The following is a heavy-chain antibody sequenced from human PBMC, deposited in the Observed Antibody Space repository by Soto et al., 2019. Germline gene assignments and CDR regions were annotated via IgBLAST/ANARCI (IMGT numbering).Heavy chain of an antibody. CDR3: AKAYGFNRLNYYYYYGMDV. CDR2: ISWDGGST. Sequence: GGSLRLSCAASGFTFDDYTMHWVRQAPGKGLEWVSLISWDGGSTYYADSVKGRFTISRDNSNNSLYLQMNSLRTEDTALYYCAKAYGFNRLNYYYYYGMDVWGQGTTVTVSS. D-gene: IGHD3-10*01. CDR1: GFTFDDYT. J-gene: IGHJ6*02. V-gene: IGHV3-43*01.